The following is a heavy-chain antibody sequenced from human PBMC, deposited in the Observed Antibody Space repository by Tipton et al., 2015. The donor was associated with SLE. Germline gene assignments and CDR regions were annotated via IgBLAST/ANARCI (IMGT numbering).Heavy chain of an antibody. CDR2: IGWNSGYI. CDR3: TRLGTPYYYMDA. CDR1: GFTFDDYA. J-gene: IGHJ6*03. Sequence: SLRLSCAASGFTFDDYAMYWVRQAPGKGLEWVSGIGWNSGYIGYADSVEGRFTISRDNAKNSLYLQMNGLGREDTAIYYCTRLGTPYYYMDAWGKGTTVTVSS. V-gene: IGHV3-9*01. D-gene: IGHD3-16*01.